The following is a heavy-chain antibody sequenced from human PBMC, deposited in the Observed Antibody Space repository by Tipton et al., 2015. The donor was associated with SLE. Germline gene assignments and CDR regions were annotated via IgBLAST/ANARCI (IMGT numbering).Heavy chain of an antibody. D-gene: IGHD5-12*01. CDR1: GGSISSFY. J-gene: IGHJ4*02. CDR3: ARRHYSGPFDS. Sequence: LRLSCTVSGGSISSFYWSWIRQPPGKGLEWIGSIFYTGSTYYNPSLNSRVSFSIDTSENHFSLRLNSVTAADTAVYYCARRHYSGPFDSWGQGTLVTVSS. CDR2: IFYTGST. V-gene: IGHV4-59*12.